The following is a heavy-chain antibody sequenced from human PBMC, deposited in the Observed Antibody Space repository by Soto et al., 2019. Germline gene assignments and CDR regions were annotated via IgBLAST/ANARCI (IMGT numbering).Heavy chain of an antibody. V-gene: IGHV1-3*01. J-gene: IGHJ4*02. CDR3: AKSATVPAAIAY. D-gene: IGHD2-2*02. CDR1: GNTVPNYA. Sequence: ASVKVSCKASGNTVPNYAIHWVRQAPGQRLEWMGWINAGNGNTKYSQKFQGRVTITRDTSASTAYMELSSLRSEDTAVYYCAKSATVPAAIAYWGQGTLVTVSS. CDR2: INAGNGNT.